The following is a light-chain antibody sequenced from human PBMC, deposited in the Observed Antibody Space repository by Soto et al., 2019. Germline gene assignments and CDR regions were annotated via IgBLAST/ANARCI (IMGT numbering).Light chain of an antibody. CDR3: QQYGSSPPIT. CDR1: QSVSSSY. Sequence: EIVLTQSPGTLSLSPGERATLSCTASQSVSSSYLAWYQQKPGQAPRLLIYGASNRATGIPDRFSGSGSGTDFTLTISRLEPEDFAVYYCQQYGSSPPITFGPGTKVDIK. J-gene: IGKJ3*01. CDR2: GAS. V-gene: IGKV3-20*01.